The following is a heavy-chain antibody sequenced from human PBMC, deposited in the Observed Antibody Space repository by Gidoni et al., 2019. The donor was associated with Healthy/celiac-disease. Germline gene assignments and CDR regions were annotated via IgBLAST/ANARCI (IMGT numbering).Heavy chain of an antibody. CDR3: AKDSYVWGSYRLDAFDI. J-gene: IGHJ3*02. CDR2: ISGSGGST. Sequence: EVQLLESGGGLVQPGGSLRLSCAASGFTFSSYAMSWVRQAPGKGLEWVSAISGSGGSTYYADSVKGRFTISRDNSKNTLYLQMNSLRAEDTAVYYCAKDSYVWGSYRLDAFDIWGQGTMVTVSS. CDR1: GFTFSSYA. D-gene: IGHD3-16*02. V-gene: IGHV3-23*01.